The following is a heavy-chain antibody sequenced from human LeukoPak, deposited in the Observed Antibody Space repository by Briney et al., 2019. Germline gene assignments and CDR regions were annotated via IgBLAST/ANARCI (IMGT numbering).Heavy chain of an antibody. D-gene: IGHD6-19*01. CDR3: AMFGSSGWYYFDY. Sequence: PGGSLRLSCAASGFTFSSYAMSWVRQAPGKGLEWVSAISGSGGSTYSADSVKGRFTISRDNSKNTLYLRMNSLRAEDTAVYYCAMFGSSGWYYFDYWGQGTLVTVSS. V-gene: IGHV3-23*01. CDR2: ISGSGGST. CDR1: GFTFSSYA. J-gene: IGHJ4*02.